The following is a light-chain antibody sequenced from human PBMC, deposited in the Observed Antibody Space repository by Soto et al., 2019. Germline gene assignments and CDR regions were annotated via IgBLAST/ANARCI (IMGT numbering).Light chain of an antibody. CDR3: QQYYTTPRT. CDR2: WAS. CDR1: QSVLYSSNNKNY. V-gene: IGKV4-1*01. J-gene: IGKJ1*01. Sequence: DIVMTQSPDSLAVSLGERATINCKSSQSVLYSSNNKNYLAWLQQKPGQPPKVLIYWASTRESGVPDRFSGSGSGKDFTLTISSLQAEDVAVSYCQQYYTTPRTFGQGTKVEIK.